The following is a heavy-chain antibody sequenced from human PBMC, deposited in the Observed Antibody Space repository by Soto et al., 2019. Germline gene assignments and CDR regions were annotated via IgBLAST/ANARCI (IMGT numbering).Heavy chain of an antibody. V-gene: IGHV4-30-4*01. CDR1: GGSISSGDYY. J-gene: IGHJ5*02. Sequence: QVQLQESGPGLVKPSQTLSLTCTVSGGSISSGDYYWSWIRQPPGKGLEWIGYIYYSGSTYYNPSLKSRVTTSVDTSKNQFSLKLSSVTAADTAVYYCARKVATRYNWFDPWGQGTLVTVSS. CDR2: IYYSGST. D-gene: IGHD5-12*01. CDR3: ARKVATRYNWFDP.